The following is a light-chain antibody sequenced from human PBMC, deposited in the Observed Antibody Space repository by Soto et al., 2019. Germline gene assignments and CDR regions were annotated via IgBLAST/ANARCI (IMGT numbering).Light chain of an antibody. V-gene: IGKV1-39*01. J-gene: IGKJ4*01. CDR3: QQRYGTHLT. Sequence: DMEMTQSPSSLSASVGDRVTITCRASQSISNYLNWYQHKPGKVPKLLIYAASSLQSGVPTRFSGSGSGTDFTLTINSLQPEDFATYYCQQRYGTHLTFGEGTKIEIK. CDR2: AAS. CDR1: QSISNY.